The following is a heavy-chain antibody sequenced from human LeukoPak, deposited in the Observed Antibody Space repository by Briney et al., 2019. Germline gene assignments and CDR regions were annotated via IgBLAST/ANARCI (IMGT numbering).Heavy chain of an antibody. D-gene: IGHD3-22*01. J-gene: IGHJ4*02. CDR2: IIPILGIA. Sequence: SVKVSCKASGGTFSIYAISWVRQAPGQGLEWMGRIIPILGIANYAQKFQGRVTITADKSTSTAYMELSSLRSEDTAVYYCARGDYYDSSGYPIDYWGQGTLVTVSS. CDR3: ARGDYYDSSGYPIDY. CDR1: GGTFSIYA. V-gene: IGHV1-69*04.